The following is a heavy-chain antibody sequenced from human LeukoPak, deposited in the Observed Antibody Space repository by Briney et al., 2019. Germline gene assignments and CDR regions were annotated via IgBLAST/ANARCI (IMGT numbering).Heavy chain of an antibody. J-gene: IGHJ6*03. CDR2: MNPNSGNT. V-gene: IGHV1-8*01. D-gene: IGHD6-19*01. CDR3: ARGVVAVAGTRYYYYYMDV. Sequence: GASVKVSCKASGYTFTSYDINWVRQATGQGLEWMGWMNPNSGNTGYAQKFQGRVTMTRNTSISTAYMELSSLRSEDTAVYYCARGVVAVAGTRYYYYYMDVWGKGTTVTVSS. CDR1: GYTFTSYD.